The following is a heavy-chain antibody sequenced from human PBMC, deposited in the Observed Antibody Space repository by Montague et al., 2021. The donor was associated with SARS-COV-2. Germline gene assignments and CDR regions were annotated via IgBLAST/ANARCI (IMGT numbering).Heavy chain of an antibody. CDR2: IYYSGST. CDR1: GGSISSSSHY. D-gene: IGHD3-10*01. Sequence: SETLSLTCTVSGGSISSSSHYWGCIRQPPGKGLEWLGSIYYSGSTYYXPSLKSRVTMSVHTSKNQFSLNLNSVTAADTAVYYCVRGGTMARARISYFDYWGQGTLVTVSS. J-gene: IGHJ4*02. V-gene: IGHV4-39*07. CDR3: VRGGTMARARISYFDY.